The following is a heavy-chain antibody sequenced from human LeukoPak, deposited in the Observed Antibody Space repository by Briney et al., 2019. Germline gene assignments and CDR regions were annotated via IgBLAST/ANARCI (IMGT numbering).Heavy chain of an antibody. V-gene: IGHV1-2*02. CDR1: GYSLADLP. D-gene: IGHD3-10*01. Sequence: ASVKVSCKVSGYSLADLPINWVRQAPGQGLEWMGWINPNSGGTNYAQKFQGRVTMTRDTSISTAYMELSRLRSDDTAVYYCAREAFGYWGQGTLVTVSS. CDR2: INPNSGGT. CDR3: AREAFGY. J-gene: IGHJ4*02.